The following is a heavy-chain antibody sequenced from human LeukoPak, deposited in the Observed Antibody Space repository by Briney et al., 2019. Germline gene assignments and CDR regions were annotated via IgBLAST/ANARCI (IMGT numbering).Heavy chain of an antibody. Sequence: SETLSLTCAAYGGSFSGYSWSWISQPPGTGLEWIGEINHSGSTNDNPSLRSRVIVSVDTSKNQFSLKLSSVTAADTAVYYCARGGYTSSFDYWGQGTLVTVSS. D-gene: IGHD6-13*01. J-gene: IGHJ4*02. CDR1: GGSFSGYS. CDR2: INHSGST. V-gene: IGHV4-34*01. CDR3: ARGGYTSSFDY.